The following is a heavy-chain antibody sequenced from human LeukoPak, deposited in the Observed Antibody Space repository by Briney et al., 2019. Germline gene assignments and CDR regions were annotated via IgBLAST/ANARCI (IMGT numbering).Heavy chain of an antibody. CDR2: IKQDGSEK. J-gene: IGHJ4*02. CDR3: ARVRSPPFYDSSGYCDY. CDR1: GFTFSSYW. Sequence: GGSLRLSCAASGFTFSSYWMSWVRQAPGKGLEWVANIKQDGSEKYYVDSVKGRFTISRDNAKNSLYLQMNSLRAEDTAVYYCARVRSPPFYDSSGYCDYWGQGTLVTVSS. D-gene: IGHD3-22*01. V-gene: IGHV3-7*01.